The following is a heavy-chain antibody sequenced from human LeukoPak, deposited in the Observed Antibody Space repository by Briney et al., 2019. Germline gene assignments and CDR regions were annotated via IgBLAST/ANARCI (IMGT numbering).Heavy chain of an antibody. D-gene: IGHD3-22*01. V-gene: IGHV3-23*01. CDR1: GFTFSSYA. CDR2: ISGSGGST. J-gene: IGHJ4*02. Sequence: GGSLRLSCAASGFTFSSYAMSWVRQAPGKGLEWVSAISGSGGSTYYADSVKGRFTISRDNSKNTLYLQMNSLRAEDTAVYYCAKDPVGYDSSGYYEYWGQGTLVTVSS. CDR3: AKDPVGYDSSGYYEY.